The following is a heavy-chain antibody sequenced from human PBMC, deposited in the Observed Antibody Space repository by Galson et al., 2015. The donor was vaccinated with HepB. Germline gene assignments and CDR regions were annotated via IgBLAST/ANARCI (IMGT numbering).Heavy chain of an antibody. CDR3: ARGTNSGWYGEY. V-gene: IGHV3-53*01. J-gene: IGHJ4*02. D-gene: IGHD6-19*01. CDR2: IYVAGST. CDR1: GFSVSGHF. Sequence: SLRLSCAASGFSVSGHFMSWVRQAPGKGLEWVSVIYVAGSTYYADSVKDRFTISRDNSRNTLCLQMNSLRAEDTAVYYCARGTNSGWYGEYWGQGTLVTVSS.